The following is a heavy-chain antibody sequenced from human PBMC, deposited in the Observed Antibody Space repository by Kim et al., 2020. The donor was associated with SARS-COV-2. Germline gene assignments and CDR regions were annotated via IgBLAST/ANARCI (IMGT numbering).Heavy chain of an antibody. J-gene: IGHJ6*02. CDR2: ISSSSSTK. CDR1: GFTFSSYS. CDR3: ARDEGMVRGVIIDYYYYGMDV. D-gene: IGHD3-10*01. V-gene: IGHV3-48*04. Sequence: GGSLRLSCAASGFTFSSYSMNWVRQAPGKGLEWVSYISSSSSTKYYADSVKGRFTISRDNAKNSLYLQMNSLRAEDTAVYYCARDEGMVRGVIIDYYYYGMDVWGQGTTVTVSS.